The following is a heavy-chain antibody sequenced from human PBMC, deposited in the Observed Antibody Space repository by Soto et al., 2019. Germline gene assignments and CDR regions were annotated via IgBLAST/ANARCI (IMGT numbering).Heavy chain of an antibody. J-gene: IGHJ4*02. D-gene: IGHD3-10*01. V-gene: IGHV3-48*04. CDR1: GFTFSSYS. CDR3: ARDGVPFDY. CDR2: ISSSSTTI. Sequence: PGGSLRLSCAASGFTFSSYSMHWFRQAPGKGLAWASYISSSSTTIYYADSVKGRFTISRDNAKNSLFLQMNSLRPEDTAMYYCARDGVPFDYWGQGSLVTVSS.